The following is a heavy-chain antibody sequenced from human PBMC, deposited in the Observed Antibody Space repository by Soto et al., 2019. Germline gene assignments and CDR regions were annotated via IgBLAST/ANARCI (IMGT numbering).Heavy chain of an antibody. V-gene: IGHV2-5*02. CDR2: IYWDDDK. J-gene: IGHJ4*02. CDR3: AHRQRTVYFDY. Sequence: QITLKESGPTLVKPTQTLTLTCTFSGFSLNTSGVGVGWIRQPPGKALEWLALIYWDDDKRYSPSLKSRLTITEDTSKNQVVLTMTNMDPVDTATYYCAHRQRTVYFDYWGQGTLVTVSS. D-gene: IGHD4-17*01. CDR1: GFSLNTSGVG.